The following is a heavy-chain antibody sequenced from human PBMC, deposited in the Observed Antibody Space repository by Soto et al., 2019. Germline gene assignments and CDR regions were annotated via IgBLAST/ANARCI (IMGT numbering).Heavy chain of an antibody. CDR3: GKDGAVSDYTIIDY. V-gene: IGHV3-7*03. Sequence: PGGSLRLSCAASGFTFSSYWMSWVRQAPGKGLEWVANIKQDGSEKYYVDSVKGRFTISRDNSKNSLYLQMNSLTTEDTALYYCGKDGAVSDYTIIDYSGQGALVIGSS. CDR2: IKQDGSEK. J-gene: IGHJ4*02. D-gene: IGHD4-17*01. CDR1: GFTFSSYW.